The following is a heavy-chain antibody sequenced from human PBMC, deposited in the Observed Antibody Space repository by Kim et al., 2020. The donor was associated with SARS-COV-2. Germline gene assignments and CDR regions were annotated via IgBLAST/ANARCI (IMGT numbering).Heavy chain of an antibody. CDR3: ARDVGGYCSSTSCYGAFDI. CDR1: GFTFSSYS. CDR2: ISSSSSTI. D-gene: IGHD2-2*01. J-gene: IGHJ3*02. V-gene: IGHV3-48*02. Sequence: GGSLRLSCAASGFTFSSYSMNWVRQAPGKGLEWVSYISSSSSTIYYADSVKGRFTISRDNAKNSLYLQMNSLRDEDTAVYYCARDVGGYCSSTSCYGAFDIWGQGTMVTVSS.